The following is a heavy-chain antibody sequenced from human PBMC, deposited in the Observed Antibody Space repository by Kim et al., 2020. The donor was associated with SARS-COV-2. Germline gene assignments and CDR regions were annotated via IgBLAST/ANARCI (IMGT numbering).Heavy chain of an antibody. D-gene: IGHD3-9*01. J-gene: IGHJ3*02. CDR2: IYWDDDK. Sequence: SGPTLVKPTQTLTLTCTFSGFSLSTSGVGVGWIRQPPGKALEWLALIYWDDDKRYSPSLKSRLTITKDTSKNQVVLTMTNMDPVDTATYYCAHSAPLLLRYFDWNEGAFDIWGQGTMVTVSS. CDR3: AHSAPLLLRYFDWNEGAFDI. CDR1: GFSLSTSGVG. V-gene: IGHV2-5*02.